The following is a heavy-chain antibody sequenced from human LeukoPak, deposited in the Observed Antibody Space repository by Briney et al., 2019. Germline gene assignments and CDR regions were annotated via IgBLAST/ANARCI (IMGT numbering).Heavy chain of an antibody. CDR1: GGTFSSYA. D-gene: IGHD3-10*01. CDR2: IIPIFGTA. J-gene: IGHJ4*02. V-gene: IGHV1-69*06. Sequence: ASVKVSCKASGGTFSSYAISWVRQAPGQGLEWMGGIIPIFGTANYAQKFQGRVTITADKSTSTAYMELSSLRSEDTAVYSCAGFTFFRGVITFDYWGQGTLVTVSS. CDR3: AGFTFFRGVITFDY.